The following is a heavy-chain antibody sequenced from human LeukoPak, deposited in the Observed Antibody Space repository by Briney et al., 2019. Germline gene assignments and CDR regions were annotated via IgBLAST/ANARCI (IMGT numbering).Heavy chain of an antibody. D-gene: IGHD6-25*01. CDR1: GYTFTNYH. Sequence: ASVTVSCEASGYTFTNYHTNWVRQATGQGLEWMGWMNPNNGDSGYAQKFQSRVAITRDTSISTSYMELRSLSSDDTAVYFCARTTSFTASGYDYWGQGTLVTVSS. CDR3: ARTTSFTASGYDY. CDR2: MNPNNGDS. V-gene: IGHV1-8*03. J-gene: IGHJ4*02.